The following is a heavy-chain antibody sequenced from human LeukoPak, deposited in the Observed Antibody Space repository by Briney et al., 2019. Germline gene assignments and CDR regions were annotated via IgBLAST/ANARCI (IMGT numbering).Heavy chain of an antibody. CDR1: GYTFTNYG. V-gene: IGHV1-18*04. CDR3: ARGEIVPLLWSTFDY. CDR2: ISGYNGNT. D-gene: IGHD3-10*01. Sequence: VASVKVSCKASGYTFTNYGISWVRQAPGQGLEWMGWISGYNGNTNYAQKFQGRVTMTTDTSTSTAYMELRSLRSDDTAVYYCARGEIVPLLWSTFDYWGQGTLVTVSS. J-gene: IGHJ4*02.